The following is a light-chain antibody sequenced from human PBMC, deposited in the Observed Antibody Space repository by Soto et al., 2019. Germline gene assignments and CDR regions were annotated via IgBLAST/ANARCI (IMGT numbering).Light chain of an antibody. CDR2: AAS. CDR1: QSVSSYY. Sequence: EIVMTQSPATLSLSPVEIATLSFMASQSVSSYYLAWYQQKPGQAPRLLIYAASSRATGIPDRFSGGGSGTDFTLTISRLEPEDFAVYYCQQCGSSPWTFGQGTKVDIK. CDR3: QQCGSSPWT. V-gene: IGKV3-20*01. J-gene: IGKJ1*01.